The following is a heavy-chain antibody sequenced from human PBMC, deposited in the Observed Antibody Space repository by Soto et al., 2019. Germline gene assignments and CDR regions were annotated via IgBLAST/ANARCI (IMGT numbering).Heavy chain of an antibody. D-gene: IGHD6-19*01. CDR1: GFTFSAYG. J-gene: IGHJ4*01. CDR2: ISSDGTTT. Sequence: GGSLRLSCVASGFTFSAYGIHWVRQAPGKGLEWVGVISSDGTTTYYADSLKGRFTISTDNSKNTLYLQMNSLRPEDTAVYYCAKEIEVAGDLDYWGHGTLVTVSS. CDR3: AKEIEVAGDLDY. V-gene: IGHV3-30*18.